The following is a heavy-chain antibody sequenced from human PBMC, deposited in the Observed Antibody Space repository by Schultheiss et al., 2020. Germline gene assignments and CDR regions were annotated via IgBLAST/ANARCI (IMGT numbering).Heavy chain of an antibody. CDR2: IYYSGST. Sequence: SETLSLTCTVSGGSISSSSYYWGWIRQPPGKGLEWIGSIYYSGSTYYNPSLKSRVTISVDTSKNQFSLKLSSVTAADTAVYYCAREDRYYYDSSGPVFDYWGQGTLVTVSS. CDR1: GGSISSSSYY. J-gene: IGHJ4*02. V-gene: IGHV4-39*02. D-gene: IGHD3-22*01. CDR3: AREDRYYYDSSGPVFDY.